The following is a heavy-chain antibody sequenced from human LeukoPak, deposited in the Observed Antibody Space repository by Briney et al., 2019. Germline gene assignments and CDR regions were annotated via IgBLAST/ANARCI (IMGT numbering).Heavy chain of an antibody. CDR2: IRQDGNEK. Sequence: GGSLRLSCAASGFTVSSNYMSWVRQAPGKGLEWVANIRQDGNEKYHVDSVKGRFTISRDNAKNSLFLQMNSLRAEDTAVYYCARAGYSYADYWGQGTLVTVSS. D-gene: IGHD5-18*01. CDR3: ARAGYSYADY. V-gene: IGHV3-7*01. J-gene: IGHJ4*02. CDR1: GFTVSSNY.